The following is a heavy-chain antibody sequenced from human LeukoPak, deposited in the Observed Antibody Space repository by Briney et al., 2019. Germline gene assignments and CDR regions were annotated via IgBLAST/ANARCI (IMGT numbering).Heavy chain of an antibody. Sequence: TSETLSLTCTVSGGSISNYYWSWIRQPAGMGLEWIGRIYASGSTNYNPSLKSRVTMSVDTSNNQFSLNLSSVTAADTAVYYCASTSARGAQFDYWGQGTLVTVSS. CDR3: ASTSARGAQFDY. D-gene: IGHD2-2*01. J-gene: IGHJ4*02. CDR1: GGSISNYY. V-gene: IGHV4-4*07. CDR2: IYASGST.